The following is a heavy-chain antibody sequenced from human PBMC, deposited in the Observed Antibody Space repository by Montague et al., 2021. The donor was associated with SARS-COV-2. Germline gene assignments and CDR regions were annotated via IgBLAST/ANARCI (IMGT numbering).Heavy chain of an antibody. CDR2: IDHSGXT. D-gene: IGHD3-10*01. V-gene: IGHV4-30-2*01. J-gene: IGHJ4*02. Sequence: TLSLTCAVSGDSISSGGYSWNWIRQPPGKGLEWIGYIDHSGXTXYXXXXKSRVTISVDTSKNQFSLKLRSVTAADTAVYYCASMVRAQVYYFDYWGQGTLVTVSS. CDR3: ASMVRAQVYYFDY. CDR1: GDSISSGGYS.